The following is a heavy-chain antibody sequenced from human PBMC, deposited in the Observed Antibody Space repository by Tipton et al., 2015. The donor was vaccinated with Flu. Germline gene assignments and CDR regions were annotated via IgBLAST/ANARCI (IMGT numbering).Heavy chain of an antibody. V-gene: IGHV4-38-2*01. D-gene: IGHD4-11*01. CDR3: ARRDYSNYVSEPKNWFDP. Sequence: TLSLTCAVSGDSISSDYYWGWIRQFPGKGLEWIGTVSRTGSTIYNPSLMSRVTISIDTSKNQFSLKMKSVTATDMAVYYCARRDYSNYVSEPKNWFDPWGPGILVTVSS. J-gene: IGHJ5*02. CDR1: GDSISSDYY. CDR2: VSRTGST.